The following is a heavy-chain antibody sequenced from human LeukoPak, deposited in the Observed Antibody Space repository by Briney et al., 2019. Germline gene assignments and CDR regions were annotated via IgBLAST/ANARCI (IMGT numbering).Heavy chain of an antibody. Sequence: SETLSLTCTVSGGSISSYYWSWIRQTPGKGLEWIGYIYASGSTTYNPSLKSRVTISIDTSKNQFSLKLSSVTAADTAVYYCARVKIAVAGTPLQGATRYGMDVWGQGTTVTVSS. J-gene: IGHJ6*02. CDR2: IYASGST. V-gene: IGHV4-4*09. D-gene: IGHD6-19*01. CDR3: ARVKIAVAGTPLQGATRYGMDV. CDR1: GGSISSYY.